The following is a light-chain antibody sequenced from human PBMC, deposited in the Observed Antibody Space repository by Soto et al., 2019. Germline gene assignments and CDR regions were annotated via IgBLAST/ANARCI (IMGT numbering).Light chain of an antibody. CDR1: PSVSSSY. J-gene: IGKJ3*01. Sequence: EILLTPAPGTLSLSPGERATLSCRASPSVSSSYLAWYHQKPAQTPRHLFYGASSRATGIPDRFRGSGSGTDFTLAISRLDPEDFAVYYCQQYGSSPFTFGPGTKVDIK. V-gene: IGKV3-20*01. CDR3: QQYGSSPFT. CDR2: GAS.